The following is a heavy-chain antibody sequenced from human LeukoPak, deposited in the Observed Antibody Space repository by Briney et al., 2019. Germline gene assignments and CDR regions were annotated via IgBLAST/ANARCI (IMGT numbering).Heavy chain of an antibody. V-gene: IGHV4-59*01. CDR3: AGANSSSRYYYYMDV. CDR1: GGSINSYY. D-gene: IGHD6-6*01. CDR2: IYYSGST. J-gene: IGHJ6*03. Sequence: AETLSLTCTASGGSINSYYWNWIRQPPGKGLEWIGYIYYSGSTNYNPSLKSRVTISVDTSKNQCSLRLNSVTAADTAVYYCAGANSSSRYYYYMDVWGKGTTVSVS.